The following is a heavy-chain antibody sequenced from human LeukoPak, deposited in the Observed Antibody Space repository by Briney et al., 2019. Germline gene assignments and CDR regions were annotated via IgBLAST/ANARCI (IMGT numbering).Heavy chain of an antibody. V-gene: IGHV3-23*01. J-gene: IGHJ1*01. CDR2: ISSSGANT. CDR3: AKDGHYDSSGFTLQY. CDR1: GFTFSNYA. Sequence: GGSLRLSCAASGFTFSNYAITWVRQAPGKGLEWVSTISSSGANTYYADSVRGRFTISRDNSKNTLYLQMNSLKAEDTAVYYCAKDGHYDSSGFTLQYWGQGTLVTVSS. D-gene: IGHD3-22*01.